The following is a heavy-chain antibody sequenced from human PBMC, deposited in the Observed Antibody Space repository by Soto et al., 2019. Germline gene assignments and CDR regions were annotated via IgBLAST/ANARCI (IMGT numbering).Heavy chain of an antibody. CDR2: SRNKANGYTT. D-gene: IGHD1-1*01. J-gene: IGHJ1*01. V-gene: IGHV3-72*01. CDR3: PGLYNDLQH. Sequence: EVQLVESGGGLVQPGGSLRLSCAGSGFTLSDHYVDWVRQAPGKGLEWVGRSRNKANGYTTSYAASVIGRFTISRDDSKNSLYLQMDRLKTEDTAVYYCPGLYNDLQHWGQGTLVTVSS. CDR1: GFTLSDHY.